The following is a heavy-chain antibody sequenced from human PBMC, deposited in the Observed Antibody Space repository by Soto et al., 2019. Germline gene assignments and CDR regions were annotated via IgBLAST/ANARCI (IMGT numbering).Heavy chain of an antibody. CDR2: IIPIFGTA. V-gene: IGHV1-69*12. CDR1: GGTFSSYA. Sequence: QVQLVQSGAEVKKPGSSVKVSCKASGGTFSSYAISWVRQAPGQGLERMGGIIPIFGTANYAQKFQGRVTITADESTSTAYMELSSLRSEDTAVYYCARAGSIAVAGTLAEYFQHWGQGTLVTVSS. J-gene: IGHJ1*01. CDR3: ARAGSIAVAGTLAEYFQH. D-gene: IGHD6-19*01.